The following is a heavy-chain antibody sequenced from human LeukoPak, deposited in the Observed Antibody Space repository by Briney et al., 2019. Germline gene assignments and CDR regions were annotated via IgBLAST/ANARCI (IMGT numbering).Heavy chain of an antibody. D-gene: IGHD6-13*01. CDR1: GFTFRTYG. V-gene: IGHV3-30*02. J-gene: IGHJ4*02. CDR2: IRNDGTIK. Sequence: GGSLRLSCAASGFTFRTYGMHWVRQAPGKGLEWVAFIRNDGTIKYYADSVKGRFTISRDNSKNTLYLQMNSLRAEDTAVYYCAKTGSSSWGYFDYWGQGTLVTVSS. CDR3: AKTGSSSWGYFDY.